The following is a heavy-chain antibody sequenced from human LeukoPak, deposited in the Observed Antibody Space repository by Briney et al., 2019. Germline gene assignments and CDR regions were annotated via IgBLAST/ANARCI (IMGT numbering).Heavy chain of an antibody. V-gene: IGHV3-9*01. Sequence: PGGSLRLSCAASGFTFDDYAMHWVRHAPGKGLEWVSGISRNSGSIGYADSVKGRFTISRDNAKNSLYLQMNSLRAEDTALYYCAKDITPYYYGSGSYYLWGQGTLVTVSS. CDR2: ISRNSGSI. CDR3: AKDITPYYYGSGSYYL. D-gene: IGHD3-10*01. CDR1: GFTFDDYA. J-gene: IGHJ4*02.